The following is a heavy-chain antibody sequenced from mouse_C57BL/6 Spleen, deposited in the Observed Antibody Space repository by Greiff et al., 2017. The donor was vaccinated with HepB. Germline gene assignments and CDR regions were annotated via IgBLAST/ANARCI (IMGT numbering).Heavy chain of an antibody. CDR3: ARGGGNPHYFDY. CDR2: IDPSDSYT. CDR1: GYTFTSYW. Sequence: QVQLQQPGAELVKPGASVKLSCKASGYTFTSYWMQWVKQRPGQGLEWIGEIDPSDSYTNYNQKFKGKATLTVDTSSSTAYMQLSSLTSEDSAVYYCARGGGNPHYFDYWGQGTTLTVSS. J-gene: IGHJ2*01. V-gene: IGHV1-50*01. D-gene: IGHD2-1*01.